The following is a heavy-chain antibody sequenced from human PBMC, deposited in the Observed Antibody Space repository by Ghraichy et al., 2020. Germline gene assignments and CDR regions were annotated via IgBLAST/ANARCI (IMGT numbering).Heavy chain of an antibody. D-gene: IGHD4-23*01. Sequence: GESLNISCVGSGFTFSDYNLNWVRQSPGKGLEWVSYITWSSRSIFYADSVKGRFTISRDNAQNSLYLQMNNLRDEDTAVYYCARASTVVRFYYYDGMDVWGQGTTGTVSS. J-gene: IGHJ6*02. CDR2: ITWSSRSI. V-gene: IGHV3-48*02. CDR1: GFTFSDYN. CDR3: ARASTVVRFYYYDGMDV.